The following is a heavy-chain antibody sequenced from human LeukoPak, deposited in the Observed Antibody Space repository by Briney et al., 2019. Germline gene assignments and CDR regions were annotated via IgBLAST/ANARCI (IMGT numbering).Heavy chain of an antibody. D-gene: IGHD2-15*01. Sequence: PSEALSLTCTVSGGSISSYYWNWIRQPPGKGLEWIGYTYYSGITNYNPSLKSRVTMSVDTSNNQFSLKLSSVTAADTAVYYCARGAYCSGGSCYWYYWGQGTLVTVSS. CDR1: GGSISSYY. J-gene: IGHJ4*02. CDR2: TYYSGIT. CDR3: ARGAYCSGGSCYWYY. V-gene: IGHV4-59*01.